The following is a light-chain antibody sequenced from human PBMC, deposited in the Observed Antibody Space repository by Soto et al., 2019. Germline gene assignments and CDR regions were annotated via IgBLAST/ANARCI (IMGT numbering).Light chain of an antibody. CDR1: QSISSW. CDR2: KSS. V-gene: IGKV1-5*03. J-gene: IGKJ1*01. CDR3: QRHET. Sequence: DIHMTQSPATLSEYVVHIVTLTCRASQSISSWLAWYQQKPGKAPKLMIYKSSSLESGGPSRFSGRGSGTEFTLTISSLQPDDFATYYCQRHETFGQGTKVDI.